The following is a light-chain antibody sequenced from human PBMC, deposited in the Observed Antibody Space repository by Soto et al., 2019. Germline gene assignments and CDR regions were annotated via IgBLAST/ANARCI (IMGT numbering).Light chain of an antibody. CDR3: SSYAGNTNVV. J-gene: IGLJ2*01. V-gene: IGLV2-8*01. CDR1: SSDVGGYNH. CDR2: GVD. Sequence: QSALTQPPSASGSPGQSVTISCTGTSSDVGGYNHVSWYQQHPGKAPRLMIYGVDKRPSGVPDRFSGSKSGNTASLTVAVLPAEDEDDYYCSSYAGNTNVVFGGGTKLTVL.